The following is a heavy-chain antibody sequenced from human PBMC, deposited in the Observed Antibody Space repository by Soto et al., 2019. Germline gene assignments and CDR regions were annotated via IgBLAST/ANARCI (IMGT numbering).Heavy chain of an antibody. D-gene: IGHD3-3*01. V-gene: IGHV3-21*01. Sequence: GSLRLSCAASGFTFSSYWMSWVRQAPGKGLEWVSSISSSSSYIYYADSVKGRFTISRDNAKNSLYLQMNSLRAEDTAVYYCARDLSLYDFWSGYYAFDIWGQGTMVTVSS. J-gene: IGHJ3*02. CDR2: ISSSSSYI. CDR1: GFTFSSYW. CDR3: ARDLSLYDFWSGYYAFDI.